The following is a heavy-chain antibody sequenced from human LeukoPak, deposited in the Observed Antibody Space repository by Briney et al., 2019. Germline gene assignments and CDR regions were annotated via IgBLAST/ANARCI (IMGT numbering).Heavy chain of an antibody. V-gene: IGHV4-4*07. CDR3: ARGLVVAAPYYYYYYMDV. Sequence: PSETLSLTCTVSGGSISSNYYWSWIRQPAGKGLEYIGRIYNSGITNYNPSLKSRVTISVDTSKNQFSLKLSSVIAADTAVYYCARGLVVAAPYYYYYYMDVWGKGTTVTVSS. CDR1: GGSISSNYY. D-gene: IGHD2-15*01. J-gene: IGHJ6*03. CDR2: IYNSGIT.